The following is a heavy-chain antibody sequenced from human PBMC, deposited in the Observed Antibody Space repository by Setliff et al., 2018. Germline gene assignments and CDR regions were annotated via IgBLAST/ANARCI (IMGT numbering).Heavy chain of an antibody. D-gene: IGHD3-10*01. Sequence: PGGSLRLSCAASGFTFSSFWMSWVRQSPGGGLEWVANIKPDSSEKYYVDSVKGRFTISRDNAKNSLSLQMNSLRTEDTAVYYCFGAGTCSYWGQGTLVTVSS. V-gene: IGHV3-7*01. J-gene: IGHJ4*02. CDR3: FGAGTCSY. CDR2: IKPDSSEK. CDR1: GFTFSSFW.